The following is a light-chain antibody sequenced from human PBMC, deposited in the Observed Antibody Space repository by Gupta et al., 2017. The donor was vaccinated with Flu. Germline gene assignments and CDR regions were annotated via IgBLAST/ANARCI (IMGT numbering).Light chain of an antibody. J-gene: IGKJ5*01. CDR3: QQYYNLPLT. Sequence: DIQMTQSPSSLSASVGDRVTITCQASQDISNYLNWYQQKPGKAPKLLIYDASNLETGVPSRFSGSGSRTDFTFTISSLQPEDIATYYCQQYYNLPLTFGLGTRLEIK. CDR1: QDISNY. V-gene: IGKV1-33*01. CDR2: DAS.